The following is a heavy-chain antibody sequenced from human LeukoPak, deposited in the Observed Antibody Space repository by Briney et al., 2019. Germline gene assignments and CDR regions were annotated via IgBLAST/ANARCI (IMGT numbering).Heavy chain of an antibody. Sequence: SETLSLTCAVYGGPFSGYYWSWIRQPPGKGLEWIGEINHSGSTKYKPSLKSRVTISVDTSKNQFSLKLSSVTAADTAVYYCARTGTGYLTFDYWGQGTLVTVSS. CDR1: GGPFSGYY. J-gene: IGHJ4*02. CDR2: INHSGST. V-gene: IGHV4-34*09. D-gene: IGHD3/OR15-3a*01. CDR3: ARTGTGYLTFDY.